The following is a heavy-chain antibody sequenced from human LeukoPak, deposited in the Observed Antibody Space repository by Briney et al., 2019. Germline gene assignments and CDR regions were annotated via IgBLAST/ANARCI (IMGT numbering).Heavy chain of an antibody. V-gene: IGHV3-23*01. Sequence: GGSLRLSCEASGFTFSTFAMIWVRQPPGKGLEWVSSIFPSGGEIHYADSVRGRFTISRDNSKSTLSLQMNSLRAEDTAVYFCACRRWKTSAVDYWGQGTLVTVSS. D-gene: IGHD4-23*01. CDR1: GFTFSTFA. CDR2: IFPSGGEI. CDR3: ACRRWKTSAVDY. J-gene: IGHJ4*02.